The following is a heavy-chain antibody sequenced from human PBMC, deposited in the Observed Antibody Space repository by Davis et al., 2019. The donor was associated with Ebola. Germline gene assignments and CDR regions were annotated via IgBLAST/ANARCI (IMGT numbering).Heavy chain of an antibody. Sequence: PGGSLRLSCAASGFTFSSYGMHWVRQAPGKGLEWVAVISYDGSNKYYADSVKGRFTISRDNSKNTLYLQMNSLRAEDTAVYFCAKVFIAVAGKDFDYWGQGTLVTVSS. V-gene: IGHV3-30*18. CDR1: GFTFSSYG. CDR3: AKVFIAVAGKDFDY. J-gene: IGHJ4*02. D-gene: IGHD6-19*01. CDR2: ISYDGSNK.